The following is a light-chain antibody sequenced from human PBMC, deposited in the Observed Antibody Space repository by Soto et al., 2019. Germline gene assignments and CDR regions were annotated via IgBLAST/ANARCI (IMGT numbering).Light chain of an antibody. V-gene: IGLV2-14*01. Sequence: QCALTQPASVSGSRGQSITISCFGRNTDVGQGKSVSWYQQGPGKAPKLLIFEVTNRPSGISSRFSGSRSGNTASLTISGLQPDDEGDYYCVSYTDTDTLVFGTGTKVTVL. CDR2: EVT. J-gene: IGLJ1*01. CDR3: VSYTDTDTLV. CDR1: NTDVGQGKS.